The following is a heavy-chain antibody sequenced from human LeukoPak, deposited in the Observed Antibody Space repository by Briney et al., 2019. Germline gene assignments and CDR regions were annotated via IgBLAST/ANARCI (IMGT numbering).Heavy chain of an antibody. CDR1: GGSITSGSFY. V-gene: IGHV4-61*02. CDR3: ARGITGRGRFDP. CDR2: IYSSGIT. J-gene: IGHJ5*02. D-gene: IGHD3-10*01. Sequence: SVTLSLTCTVSGGSITSGSFYWAWIRQSAGKGLQWIGRIYSSGITNYNPSLKSRLTMSIDTSKSQFFLNLSSLTAADTAVYYCARGITGRGRFDPWGQGTLVTVSS.